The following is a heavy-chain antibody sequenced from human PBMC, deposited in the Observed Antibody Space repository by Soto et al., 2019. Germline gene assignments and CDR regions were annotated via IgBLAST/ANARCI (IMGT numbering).Heavy chain of an antibody. D-gene: IGHD2-2*02. J-gene: IGHJ4*02. Sequence: GGSLRLSCAASGFTFSSYAMSWVRQGPGKGLEWVSAISGSGGSTYYADSVKGRFTISRDNSKNTLYLQMNSLRAEDTAVYYYIGAIVIGNFDYWGQGTLVTVSS. CDR2: ISGSGGST. CDR3: IGAIVIGNFDY. V-gene: IGHV3-23*01. CDR1: GFTFSSYA.